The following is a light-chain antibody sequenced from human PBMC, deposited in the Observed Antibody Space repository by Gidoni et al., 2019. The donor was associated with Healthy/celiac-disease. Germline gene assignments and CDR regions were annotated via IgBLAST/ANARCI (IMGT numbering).Light chain of an antibody. CDR3: QSADSSGTIGE. J-gene: IGLJ3*02. Sequence: SYELTQPPSVSVSPGQTARITCSGDALPKQYAYWYQQKPGQAPVLVIYKDSERPSGIPERFSGSSSGTTVTLTISGVQAEDEADYYCQSADSSGTIGEFGGGTKLTVL. V-gene: IGLV3-25*02. CDR2: KDS. CDR1: ALPKQY.